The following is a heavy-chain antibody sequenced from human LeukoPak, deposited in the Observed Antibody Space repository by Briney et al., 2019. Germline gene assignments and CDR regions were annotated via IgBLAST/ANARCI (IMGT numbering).Heavy chain of an antibody. Sequence: GGSLRLSCAASGFTFSSYAMHWVRQAPGKGLEWVAVISYDGSNKYYADSVKGRFTISRDNFKNTLYLQMNSLRAEDTAVYYCARSYYDSSGFDYWGQGTLVTVSS. CDR2: ISYDGSNK. J-gene: IGHJ4*02. D-gene: IGHD3-22*01. V-gene: IGHV3-30-3*01. CDR3: ARSYYDSSGFDY. CDR1: GFTFSSYA.